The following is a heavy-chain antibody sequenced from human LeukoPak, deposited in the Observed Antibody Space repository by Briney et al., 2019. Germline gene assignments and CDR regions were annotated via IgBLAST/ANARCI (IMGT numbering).Heavy chain of an antibody. CDR1: GFAFSSYA. D-gene: IGHD3-22*01. CDR2: ISDSGGST. J-gene: IGHJ4*02. Sequence: GGSLRLSCAASGFAFSSYAMSWVRQAPGKGLEWVSTISDSGGSTYYADSVKGRFTISRDNSKNTLYLQMNSLRAEDTAVYCCAKKPSSGYYYIDYWGQGTQVTVSS. V-gene: IGHV3-23*01. CDR3: AKKPSSGYYYIDY.